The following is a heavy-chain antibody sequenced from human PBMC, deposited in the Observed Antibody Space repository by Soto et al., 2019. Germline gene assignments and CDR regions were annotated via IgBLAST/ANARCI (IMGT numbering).Heavy chain of an antibody. CDR2: ISYIGST. V-gene: IGHV4-59*01. D-gene: IGHD6-13*01. CDR3: ARERPDGSRLDP. Sequence: SETLSLTCTVSGGSISGFSWSWTRQPPGKALEWIGHISYIGSTNYNPSLKSRVTMSVDTSKNQFSLNLNSVTAADTAVYYCARERPDGSRLDPWGQGTLVTVSS. J-gene: IGHJ5*02. CDR1: GGSISGFS.